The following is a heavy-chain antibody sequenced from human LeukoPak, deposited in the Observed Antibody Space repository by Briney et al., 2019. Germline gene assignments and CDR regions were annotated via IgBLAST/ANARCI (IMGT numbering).Heavy chain of an antibody. J-gene: IGHJ5*02. CDR3: ARESDDILTADSNWFDP. CDR2: IKQDGSGK. D-gene: IGHD3-9*01. V-gene: IGHV3-7*01. Sequence: GGSLRLSCAASGFTFSSYWMSWVRQAPGKGLEWVANIKQDGSGKYYVDSVKGRFTISRDNAKNSLYLQMDSLRAEDTAVYYCARESDDILTADSNWFDPWGQGTLVTVSS. CDR1: GFTFSSYW.